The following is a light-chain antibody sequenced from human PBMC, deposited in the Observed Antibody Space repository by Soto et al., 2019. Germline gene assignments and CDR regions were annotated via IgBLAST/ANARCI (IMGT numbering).Light chain of an antibody. CDR1: QGISAF. CDR3: QKYDSALFT. V-gene: IGKV1-27*01. J-gene: IGKJ3*01. CDR2: AAS. Sequence: DIQMTQSPSSLSESVGDRVTITCRASQGISAFLAWYQQKPGKVPKLLIYAASTLQSGVPSRFSGSGSGTDFTLTISSLQPEYVAVYYCQKYDSALFTFGPGTTVDIK.